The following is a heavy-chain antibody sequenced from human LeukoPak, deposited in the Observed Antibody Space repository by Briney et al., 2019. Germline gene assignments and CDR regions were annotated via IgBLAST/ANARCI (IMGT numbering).Heavy chain of an antibody. V-gene: IGHV4-59*12. CDR2: VYYRGSA. CDR1: GASIHDDH. D-gene: IGHD5-24*01. Sequence: SETLSLTCTVSGASIHDDHFTWIRQPPGRGLEWIGFVYYRGSAKYNPSLESRVTISVDTSKKQISLILKSVTAADTAVYYCARVPGEMATILYFDYWGQGTLVTVSS. CDR3: ARVPGEMATILYFDY. J-gene: IGHJ4*02.